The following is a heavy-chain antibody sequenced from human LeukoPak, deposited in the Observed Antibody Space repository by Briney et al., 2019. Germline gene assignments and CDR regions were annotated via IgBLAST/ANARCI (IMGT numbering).Heavy chain of an antibody. J-gene: IGHJ6*03. V-gene: IGHV4-34*01. Sequence: SETLSLTRAVYGGSFSGNYWSWIRLPPGKGLEWIGEINHSGSTNYNPSLKSRVTISVDTSKNQFSLKLSSVTAADTAVYYCAGGTVGATLPTYYYYYMDVWGKGTTVTVSS. CDR2: INHSGST. CDR1: GGSFSGNY. CDR3: AGGTVGATLPTYYYYYMDV. D-gene: IGHD1-26*01.